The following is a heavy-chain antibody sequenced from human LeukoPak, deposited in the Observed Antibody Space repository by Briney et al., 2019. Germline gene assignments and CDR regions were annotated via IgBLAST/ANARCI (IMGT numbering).Heavy chain of an antibody. J-gene: IGHJ4*02. Sequence: GASVKVSCKVSGYTLTELSMHWVRQAPGNGLEWMGGFDPEDGETIYAQKFQGRVTMTEDTSTDTAYMELSSLRSEDTAVYYCATDLIAVAGTNFQYWGQGTLVTVSS. CDR3: ATDLIAVAGTNFQY. V-gene: IGHV1-24*01. CDR2: FDPEDGET. CDR1: GYTLTELS. D-gene: IGHD6-19*01.